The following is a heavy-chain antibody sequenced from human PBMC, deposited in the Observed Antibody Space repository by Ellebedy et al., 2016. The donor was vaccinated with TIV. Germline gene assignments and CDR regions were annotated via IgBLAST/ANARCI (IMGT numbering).Heavy chain of an antibody. CDR1: GFTFNIYD. V-gene: IGHV3-13*01. CDR2: VGPAGDT. D-gene: IGHD4-23*01. Sequence: GESLKISCAASGFTFNIYDFHWVRQPTGNGLEWVSAVGPAGDTYYPDSVKGHFTISRDNSKDTLFLQMNSLRAEDTAIYFCARDPVGVGPAFDVWGQGTMVTVSS. J-gene: IGHJ3*01. CDR3: ARDPVGVGPAFDV.